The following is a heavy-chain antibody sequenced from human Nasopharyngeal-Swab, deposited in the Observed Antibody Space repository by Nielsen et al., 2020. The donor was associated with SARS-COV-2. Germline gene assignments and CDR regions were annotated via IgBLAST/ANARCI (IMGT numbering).Heavy chain of an antibody. D-gene: IGHD2-15*01. CDR3: ARDLGYCSGGSCYSE. Sequence: SVQVSCKASGGSFNSYSISRVRQAPGHGLEWMGGIIPILGIANYAQKFQGRVTITADKSTSTAYMELSSLRSEDTAVYYCARDLGYCSGGSCYSEWGQGTLVTVSS. CDR2: IIPILGIA. CDR1: GGSFNSYS. V-gene: IGHV1-69*10. J-gene: IGHJ4*02.